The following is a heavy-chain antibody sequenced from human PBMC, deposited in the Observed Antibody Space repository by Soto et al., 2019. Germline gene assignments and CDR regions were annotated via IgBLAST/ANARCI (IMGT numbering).Heavy chain of an antibody. J-gene: IGHJ4*02. Sequence: QVQLVQSGAEVKKPGASVKVSCKASGYTFTSYDINWVRQATGQGPEWMGWMNPNSGNTGYAQKFQGRVTMTRNTSISTAYMELSSLRSEDTAVYYCARGGDYGYSSSSGSFDYWGQGTLVTVSS. CDR2: MNPNSGNT. CDR1: GYTFTSYD. D-gene: IGHD6-6*01. CDR3: ARGGDYGYSSSSGSFDY. V-gene: IGHV1-8*01.